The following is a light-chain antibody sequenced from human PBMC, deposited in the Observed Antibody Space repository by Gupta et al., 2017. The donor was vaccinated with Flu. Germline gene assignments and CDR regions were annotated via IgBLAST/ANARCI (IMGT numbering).Light chain of an antibody. J-gene: IGLJ3*02. CDR1: KSGEKY. CDR2: QDS. V-gene: IGLV3-1*01. Sequence: YQLTQPPSVFVYPGQTASITCSGHKSGEKYACWHQQRPGQSPVMVIYQDSMRTSGIPERFSGSNSGNTATLTISGTQTVDEADYFWQSWDSSTVVFGGGTKLTVL. CDR3: QSWDSSTVV.